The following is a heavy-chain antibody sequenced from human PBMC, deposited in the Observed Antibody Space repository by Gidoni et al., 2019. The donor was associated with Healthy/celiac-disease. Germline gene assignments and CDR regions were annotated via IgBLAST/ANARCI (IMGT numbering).Heavy chain of an antibody. Sequence: QLQLQESGPGLVKPSETLSLTCTVSGGSISSSSYYWGGIRQPPGKGLEWIGSIYYSGSTYYNPSLKSRVTISVDTSKNQFSLKLSSVTAADTAVYYCAVHIPAAGIHGYWGQGTLVTAS. D-gene: IGHD6-13*01. CDR1: GGSISSSSYY. CDR2: IYYSGST. J-gene: IGHJ4*02. CDR3: AVHIPAAGIHGY. V-gene: IGHV4-39*01.